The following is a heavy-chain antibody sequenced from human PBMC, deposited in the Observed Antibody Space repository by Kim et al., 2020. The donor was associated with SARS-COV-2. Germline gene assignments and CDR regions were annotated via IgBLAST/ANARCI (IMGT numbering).Heavy chain of an antibody. CDR3: VRERGGILDY. Sequence: ASVKVSCKASGYSFITYAMNRVRQAPGQGLEWMGYVNTKTGKPTYAQGLTGRFVFSLDTSVDTAFLQINSLEAEDTAVYYCVRERGGILDYRGQGTLVTASS. J-gene: IGHJ4*02. V-gene: IGHV7-4-1*02. CDR1: GYSFITYA. CDR2: VNTKTGKP. D-gene: IGHD1-1*01.